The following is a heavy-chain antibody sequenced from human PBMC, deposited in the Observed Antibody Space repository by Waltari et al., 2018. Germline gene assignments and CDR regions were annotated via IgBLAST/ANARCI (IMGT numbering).Heavy chain of an antibody. CDR3: ARRQGAGLDAFDI. D-gene: IGHD1-26*01. V-gene: IGHV1-69*02. CDR1: GGTFSSYT. J-gene: IGHJ3*02. Sequence: QVQLVQSGAEVKKPGSSVKVSCKASGGTFSSYTISWVRQAPGQGLEWMGRIIPILGIANYAQKFQGRVTITADKSTSTAYMELSSLRSEDTAVYYCARRQGAGLDAFDIWGQGTMVTVSS. CDR2: IIPILGIA.